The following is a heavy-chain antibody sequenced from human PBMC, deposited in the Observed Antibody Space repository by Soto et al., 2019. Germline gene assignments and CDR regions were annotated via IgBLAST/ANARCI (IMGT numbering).Heavy chain of an antibody. CDR2: IYYSGNT. CDR3: ARAPKVSGSSQTRPDF. D-gene: IGHD6-6*01. CDR1: VDSISSRSYY. J-gene: IGHJ4*02. Sequence: SETLSLTCTVTVDSISSRSYYWGWIRQPPGKGLEWIGSIYYSGNTNYSPSLKSRVSISIDTSKKQFSLNLASVSAADTAVYYCARAPKVSGSSQTRPDFWGQGTLVTVSS. V-gene: IGHV4-39*07.